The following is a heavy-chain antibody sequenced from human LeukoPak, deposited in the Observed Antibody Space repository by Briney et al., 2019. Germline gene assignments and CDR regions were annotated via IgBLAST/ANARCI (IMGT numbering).Heavy chain of an antibody. CDR3: ARGRHPGPTWISEY. CDR1: EYTFTSYD. Sequence: ASVRVSCKASEYTFTSYDINWVRQATGQGLEWMGWMNPNSGNTGYAQKFQGRVTMTRNTSISTAYMELSSLTFEDTAVYYCARGRHPGPTWISEYWGQGTLVTVSS. J-gene: IGHJ4*02. D-gene: IGHD5-12*01. V-gene: IGHV1-8*01. CDR2: MNPNSGNT.